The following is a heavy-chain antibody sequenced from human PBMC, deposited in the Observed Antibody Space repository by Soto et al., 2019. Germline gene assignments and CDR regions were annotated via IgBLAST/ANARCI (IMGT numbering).Heavy chain of an antibody. Sequence: QVQLQESGPGLVKPSQTLSLTCIVSGDSISSGGYYWSWIRHHPGQGLEWIGYMFDTGSTYYNPSLKSRVTISVDTSKNQCSLRLSSVTAADTAVYYCARAVDLRYQLPARPYFQHWGQGTLVTVSS. CDR3: ARAVDLRYQLPARPYFQH. D-gene: IGHD2-2*01. CDR2: MFDTGST. CDR1: GDSISSGGYY. J-gene: IGHJ1*01. V-gene: IGHV4-31*03.